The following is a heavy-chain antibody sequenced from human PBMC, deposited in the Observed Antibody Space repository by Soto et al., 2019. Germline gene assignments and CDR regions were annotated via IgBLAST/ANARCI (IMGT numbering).Heavy chain of an antibody. CDR2: INHSGST. CDR3: ARVSGRGVVKNYYYYYMDV. D-gene: IGHD3-3*01. Sequence: QVQLQQWGAGLLKPSETLSLTCAVYGGSFSGYYWSWLRQPPGKGLEWIGEINHSGSTNYNPSLKSRVTISVDTPKNQFSLKLSSVTAADTAVYYCARVSGRGVVKNYYYYYMDVWGKGTTVTVSS. V-gene: IGHV4-34*01. J-gene: IGHJ6*03. CDR1: GGSFSGYY.